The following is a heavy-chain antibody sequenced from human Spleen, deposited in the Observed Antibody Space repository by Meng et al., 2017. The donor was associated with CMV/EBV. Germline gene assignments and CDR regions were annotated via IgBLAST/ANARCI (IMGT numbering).Heavy chain of an antibody. CDR2: LYTGGTT. Sequence: GESLKISCVVSGFSVSGNYMTWVRQAPGKGLEWVSVLYTGGTTYYADSVKGRFTISRDNSKNTLSLQMNSLRAEDTAIYYCARTLFNSWDAFDIWGQGTMVTVSS. D-gene: IGHD2/OR15-2a*01. V-gene: IGHV3-53*01. CDR1: GFSVSGNY. J-gene: IGHJ3*02. CDR3: ARTLFNSWDAFDI.